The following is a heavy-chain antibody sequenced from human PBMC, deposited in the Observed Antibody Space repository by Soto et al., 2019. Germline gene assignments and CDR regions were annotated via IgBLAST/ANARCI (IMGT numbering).Heavy chain of an antibody. V-gene: IGHV4-34*01. Sequence: KAXETLSVPSPVYCGSFSGYNWSWIRQPPGKGLEWIGEINHSGSTNYNPSLKSRVTISVDTSKNQFSLKLSSVTDADTAVYYCARGVTPTGSGSYSAWFDPWGQGTLVTSPQ. D-gene: IGHD1-26*01. CDR1: CGSFSGYN. J-gene: IGHJ5*02. CDR2: INHSGST. CDR3: ARGVTPTGSGSYSAWFDP.